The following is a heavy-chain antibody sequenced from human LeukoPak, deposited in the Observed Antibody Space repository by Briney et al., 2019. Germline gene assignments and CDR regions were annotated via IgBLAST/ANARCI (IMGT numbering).Heavy chain of an antibody. CDR2: IYNSGST. V-gene: IGHV4-59*01. CDR3: VRDRELTY. Sequence: GKGLEWLGYIYNSGSTYYNPSLKSRVTISVDTSKNQFSLRLTSMTAADAAVYYCVRDRELTYWGQGTLVTVSS. J-gene: IGHJ4*02. D-gene: IGHD5-24*01.